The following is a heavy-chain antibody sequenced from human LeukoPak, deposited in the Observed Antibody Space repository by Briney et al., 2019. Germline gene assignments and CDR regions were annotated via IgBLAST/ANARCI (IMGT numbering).Heavy chain of an antibody. J-gene: IGHJ4*02. CDR3: ARGSYDGQYHFDY. CDR2: ISYDGNNK. D-gene: IGHD3-22*01. Sequence: GGSLRLSCAASGLTFRTYTMHWVRQAPGKGLEWVAVISYDGNNKYYTDSVKGRFTISRDNSKDTLYLQMNSLRPEDTAVYYCARGSYDGQYHFDYWGQGTLVTVSS. CDR1: GLTFRTYT. V-gene: IGHV3-30-3*01.